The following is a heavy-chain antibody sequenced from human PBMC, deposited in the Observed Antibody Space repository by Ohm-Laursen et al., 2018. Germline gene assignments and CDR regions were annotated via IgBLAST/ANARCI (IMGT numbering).Heavy chain of an antibody. CDR3: AKRSVPSSDSY. J-gene: IGHJ4*02. Sequence: SLRLSCAASGFTFSSYGMHWVRQAPGKGLEWVAVIWYDGSNKYYADSVKGRFTISRDNSMNTLYLQLNSLRAEDTAVYYCAKRSVPSSDSYWGQGTLVTVSS. V-gene: IGHV3-33*06. CDR1: GFTFSSYG. CDR2: IWYDGSNK. D-gene: IGHD3-22*01.